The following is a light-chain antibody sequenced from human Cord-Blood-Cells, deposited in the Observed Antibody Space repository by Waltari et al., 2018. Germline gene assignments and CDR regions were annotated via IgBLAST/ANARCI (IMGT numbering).Light chain of an antibody. CDR3: SSYTSSSTVV. CDR2: DVS. J-gene: IGLJ2*01. CDR1: SSDVGGYNY. V-gene: IGLV2-14*01. Sequence: QSALTQPASVSGSPGQSITISCTGTSSDVGGYNYDSWYQQHPGKAPKLIIYDVSNRPSGVSNRFSGSKSGNTASLTISGLHAEDEADYYCSSYTSSSTVVFGGGTKLTVL.